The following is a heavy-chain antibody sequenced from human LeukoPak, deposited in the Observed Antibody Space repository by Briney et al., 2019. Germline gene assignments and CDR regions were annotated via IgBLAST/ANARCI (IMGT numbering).Heavy chain of an antibody. CDR2: MNEDGSQK. V-gene: IGHV3-7*01. Sequence: GGSLRLSCAASGFGYSNYWMSWVRQAPGKGLEGVANMNEDGSQKNYVDSVKGRFTISRDNAQDTLYLQMNSLRAEDTAVYYCARDRGYSNFDYWGQGTLLTVSS. J-gene: IGHJ4*02. CDR1: GFGYSNYW. CDR3: ARDRGYSNFDY. D-gene: IGHD4-11*01.